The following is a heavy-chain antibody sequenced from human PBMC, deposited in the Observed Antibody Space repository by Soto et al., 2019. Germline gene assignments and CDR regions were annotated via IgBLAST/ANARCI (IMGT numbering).Heavy chain of an antibody. V-gene: IGHV1-69*01. J-gene: IGHJ6*04. Sequence: QVQLVQSGAEVKKPGSSVKVSCKASGDSFNSYAISWVRQAPGQGLEWMGGIIPIFHTANHAQKFQARVTMTADESASTAYIELSGLRSEDTAVYYCARVGYCNTTNCLFYYYHYGMDVWGKGTTVTVSA. CDR3: ARVGYCNTTNCLFYYYHYGMDV. CDR1: GDSFNSYA. D-gene: IGHD2-2*01. CDR2: IIPIFHTA.